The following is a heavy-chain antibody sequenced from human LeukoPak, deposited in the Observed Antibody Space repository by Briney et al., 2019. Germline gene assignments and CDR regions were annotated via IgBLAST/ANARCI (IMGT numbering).Heavy chain of an antibody. CDR2: ISGSGGST. D-gene: IGHD3-10*01. J-gene: IGHJ6*03. CDR1: GFTFSSYA. Sequence: GGSLRLSCAASGFTFSSYAMSWVRQAPGKGLEWVSAISGSGGSTYYADSVKGRFTISRDNSKNTLYLQMNSLRAEDTAVYYCAKVYLRGGWVYYYCYMDVWDKGTTVTVSS. V-gene: IGHV3-23*01. CDR3: AKVYLRGGWVYYYCYMDV.